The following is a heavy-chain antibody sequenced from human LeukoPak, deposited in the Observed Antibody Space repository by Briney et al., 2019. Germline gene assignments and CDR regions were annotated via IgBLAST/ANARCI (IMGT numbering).Heavy chain of an antibody. Sequence: AGGSLRLSCAVSGFTVSSSYMSWVRQAPGKGLEWVSFIYSGGNTYYTDSVKGRFTISRDNSKNTLYLQMNSLRAEDTAVYYCARRVTTGSYFDLWGRGTLVTASS. J-gene: IGHJ2*01. CDR2: IYSGGNT. V-gene: IGHV3-66*01. CDR3: ARRVTTGSYFDL. CDR1: GFTVSSSY. D-gene: IGHD4-17*01.